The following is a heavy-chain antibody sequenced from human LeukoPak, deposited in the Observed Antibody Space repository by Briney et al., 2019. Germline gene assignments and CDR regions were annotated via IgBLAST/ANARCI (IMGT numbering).Heavy chain of an antibody. CDR3: ASIDGGYCSSTSCQPFDY. V-gene: IGHV3-30*02. D-gene: IGHD2-2*01. Sequence: PGGSLRLSCAASGFTFSSYGMHWVRQAPGKGLEWVAFIRYDGSNKYYADSVKGRFTISRDNSKNTLYLQMNSLRAEDTAVYYCASIDGGYCSSTSCQPFDYWGQGTLVTVSS. J-gene: IGHJ4*02. CDR2: IRYDGSNK. CDR1: GFTFSSYG.